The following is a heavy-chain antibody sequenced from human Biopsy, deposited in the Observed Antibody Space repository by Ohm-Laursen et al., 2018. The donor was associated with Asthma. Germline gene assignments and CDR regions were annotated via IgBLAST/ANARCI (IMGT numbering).Heavy chain of an antibody. CDR1: GFAFSQGG. Sequence: SLRLSCAASGFAFSQGGMHWVRQGPGKGLEWVALVSSDGRKKYYEDSVKGRFTISRDNSRNRLYLQIDRLTLEDSAVYFCARQSGQDFPDTSAFDIWGQGTKVAVSS. CDR3: ARQSGQDFPDTSAFDI. J-gene: IGHJ3*02. CDR2: VSSDGRKK. D-gene: IGHD3-22*01. V-gene: IGHV3-30*03.